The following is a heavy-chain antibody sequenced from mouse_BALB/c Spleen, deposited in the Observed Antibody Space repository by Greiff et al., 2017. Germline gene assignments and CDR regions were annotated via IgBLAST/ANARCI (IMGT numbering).Heavy chain of an antibody. D-gene: IGHD1-2*01. CDR3: AREEVTTAGFAY. CDR1: GFSLTSYG. J-gene: IGHJ3*01. Sequence: VKVVESGPGLVAPSRSLSITCTVSGFSLTSYGVHWVRQPPGKGLEWLGVIWAGGSTNYNSALMSRLSISKDNSKSQVFLKMNSLQTDDTAMYYCAREEVTTAGFAYWGQGTLVTVSA. CDR2: IWAGGST. V-gene: IGHV2-9*02.